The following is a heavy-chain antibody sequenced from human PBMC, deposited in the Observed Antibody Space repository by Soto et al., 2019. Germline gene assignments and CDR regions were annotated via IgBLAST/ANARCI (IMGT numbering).Heavy chain of an antibody. Sequence: GGSLRLSCAASGFTFSSYGMHWVRQAPGKGLEWVAVISYDGSNKYYADSVKGRFTISRDNSKNTLYLQMNSLRAEDTAVYYCAKSLMRGQLPWWYGMDVWGQGTTVTVSS. J-gene: IGHJ6*02. D-gene: IGHD2-2*01. CDR1: GFTFSSYG. CDR3: AKSLMRGQLPWWYGMDV. CDR2: ISYDGSNK. V-gene: IGHV3-30*18.